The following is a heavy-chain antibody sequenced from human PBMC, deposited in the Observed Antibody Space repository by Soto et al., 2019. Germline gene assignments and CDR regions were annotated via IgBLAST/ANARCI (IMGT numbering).Heavy chain of an antibody. J-gene: IGHJ5*02. CDR3: AREFSAYYDFWNGPRGWFDP. D-gene: IGHD3-3*01. CDR1: GGSISSGGYY. V-gene: IGHV4-31*03. CDR2: IYYSGST. Sequence: SETLSLTCTVSGGSISSGGYYWSWIRQHPGKGLEWIGYIYYSGSTYYNPSLKSRVTISVDTSKNQFSLKLSSVTAADTAVYYCAREFSAYYDFWNGPRGWFDPWGQGTLVTVSS.